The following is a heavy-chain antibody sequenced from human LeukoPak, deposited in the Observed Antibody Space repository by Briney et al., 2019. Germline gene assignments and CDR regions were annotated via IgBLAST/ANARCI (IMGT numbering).Heavy chain of an antibody. D-gene: IGHD6-19*01. CDR3: ARAVAGTDYFDY. V-gene: IGHV3-21*04. Sequence: PGGSLRLSCAASGFTFSSYSMNWVRQAPGKGLEWVSSISSSSSYIYYADSVKGRFTISRDNAKNTLYLQMNSLRGEDTAVYYCARAVAGTDYFDYWGQGMLVTVSS. J-gene: IGHJ4*02. CDR1: GFTFSSYS. CDR2: ISSSSSYI.